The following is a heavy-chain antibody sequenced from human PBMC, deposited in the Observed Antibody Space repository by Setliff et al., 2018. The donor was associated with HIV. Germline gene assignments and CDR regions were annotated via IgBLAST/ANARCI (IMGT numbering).Heavy chain of an antibody. J-gene: IGHJ6*03. D-gene: IGHD3-9*01. CDR1: GGPFTSSS. Sequence: ASVKVSCKASGGPFTSSSIGWVRQAPGQGLEWMGRIIPILGVPRYARKFQGRVTITADKSTSTSYMHLSSLRAEDTALYYCARDTATIPGWVEDMDVWGKGTTVTVSS. CDR3: ARDTATIPGWVEDMDV. V-gene: IGHV1-69*04. CDR2: IIPILGVP.